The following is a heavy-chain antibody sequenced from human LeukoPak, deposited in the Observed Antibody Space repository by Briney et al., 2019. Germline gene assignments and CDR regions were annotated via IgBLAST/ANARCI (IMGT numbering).Heavy chain of an antibody. CDR3: VRDYRGFDS. Sequence: SQTLSLTCAVSGGSISSGGYSWSWIRQPPGKGLEWIGYIYHSGSTYYNPSLKSRVTISVDRSKNQFSLKLSSVTAEDTAVYYCVRDYRGFDSWGQGTLVTVSS. J-gene: IGHJ4*02. CDR1: GGSISSGGYS. CDR2: IYHSGST. V-gene: IGHV4-30-2*01. D-gene: IGHD3-10*01.